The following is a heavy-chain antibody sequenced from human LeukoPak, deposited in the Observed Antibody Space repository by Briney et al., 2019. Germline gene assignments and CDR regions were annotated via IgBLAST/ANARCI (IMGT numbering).Heavy chain of an antibody. CDR1: GGSISNFY. Sequence: SETLSLTCTVSGGSISNFYWRWIRQPPGKGLEWIGYIHYGGSTNYNPSLKSRVAISVDTSKNQFSLKLSSVTAADTAVYYCASEGEENYYGSGSFNYWGQGTLVTVSS. CDR3: ASEGEENYYGSGSFNY. D-gene: IGHD3-10*01. CDR2: IHYGGST. J-gene: IGHJ4*02. V-gene: IGHV4-59*01.